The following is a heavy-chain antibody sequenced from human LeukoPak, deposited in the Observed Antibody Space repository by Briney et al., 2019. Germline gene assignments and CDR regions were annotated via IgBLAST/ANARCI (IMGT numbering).Heavy chain of an antibody. CDR1: GFTFSSYG. CDR3: AKDLLGYSGYDSGGYFDY. V-gene: IGHV3-30*18. Sequence: PGRSLRLSCAAPGFTFSSYGMHWVRQAPGKGLEWVAVISYDGSNKYYADSVKGRFTISRDNSKNTLYLQMNSLRAEDTAVYYCAKDLLGYSGYDSGGYFDYWGQGTLVTVSS. D-gene: IGHD5-12*01. CDR2: ISYDGSNK. J-gene: IGHJ4*02.